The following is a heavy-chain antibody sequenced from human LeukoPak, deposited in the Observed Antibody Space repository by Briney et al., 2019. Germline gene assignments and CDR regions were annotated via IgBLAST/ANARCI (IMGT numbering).Heavy chain of an antibody. CDR2: ISYDGSNK. CDR3: AMGAMVLFY. J-gene: IGHJ6*02. Sequence: PGRSLRLSCAASGFTFSSYGMHWVRQAPGKGLEWVAVISYDGSNKYYADSVKGRFTISRDNSKNTLYLQMNSLRAEDTAVYYCAMGAMVLFYWGQGTTVTVSS. CDR1: GFTFSSYG. V-gene: IGHV3-30*03. D-gene: IGHD5-18*01.